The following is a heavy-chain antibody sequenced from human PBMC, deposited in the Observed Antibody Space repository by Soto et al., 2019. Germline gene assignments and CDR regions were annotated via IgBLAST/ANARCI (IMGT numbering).Heavy chain of an antibody. D-gene: IGHD6-13*01. CDR3: ARDHQYGSGWSFEF. CDR2: MYHGGNI. Sequence: SETLSLTCGVSGGSINSSDWWNWVRQPPGKGLEWIGEMYHGGNIYYNPSLKGRVTISLDMSKNQFSLTLNSVTAADTAVYCCARDHQYGSGWSFEFWGQGTLVTVSS. V-gene: IGHV4-4*01. CDR1: GGSINSSDW. J-gene: IGHJ4*02.